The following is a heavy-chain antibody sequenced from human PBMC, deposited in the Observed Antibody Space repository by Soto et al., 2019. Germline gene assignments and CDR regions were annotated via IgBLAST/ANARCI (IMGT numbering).Heavy chain of an antibody. CDR3: AREELELHWFDP. V-gene: IGHV1-18*01. CDR2: ISAYNGNT. J-gene: IGHJ5*02. Sequence: ASMKVSCKASGYTFTSYGISWVRQAPGQGLEWMGWISAYNGNTNYAQKLQGRVTMTTDTSTSTAYMELRSLRSDDTAVYYCAREELELHWFDPWGQGTLVTVSS. CDR1: GYTFTSYG. D-gene: IGHD1-7*01.